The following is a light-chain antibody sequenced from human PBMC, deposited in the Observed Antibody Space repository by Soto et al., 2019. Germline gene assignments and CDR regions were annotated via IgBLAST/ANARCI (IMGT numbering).Light chain of an antibody. CDR2: DVS. CDR3: RSYTSIRTVV. V-gene: IGLV2-14*01. Sequence: QSALTQPASVSGSPGQSITISCTGTYSDVGGYNFVSWYQQHPGKAPKVMIYDVSDRPSGVSDRFSGSKSGNTASLTISGLQPVEAAYYYCRSYTSIRTVVFGGGTKLTVL. J-gene: IGLJ3*02. CDR1: YSDVGGYNF.